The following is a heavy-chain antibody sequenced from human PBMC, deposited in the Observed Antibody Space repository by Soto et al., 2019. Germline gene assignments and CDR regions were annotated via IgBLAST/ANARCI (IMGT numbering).Heavy chain of an antibody. CDR2: IIPIFGTA. Sequence: QVQLVQSGAEVKKPGSSVKVSCKASGGTFSSYAISWVRQAPGQGFEWMGGIIPIFGTAKYAQKFQGRVTSPADESTSTAYMELSSRRSEDTAVYYCARVIARHDYDSREVLRGIDVWGQGTTVTVSS. V-gene: IGHV1-69*01. J-gene: IGHJ6*02. D-gene: IGHD3-22*01. CDR1: GGTFSSYA. CDR3: ARVIARHDYDSREVLRGIDV.